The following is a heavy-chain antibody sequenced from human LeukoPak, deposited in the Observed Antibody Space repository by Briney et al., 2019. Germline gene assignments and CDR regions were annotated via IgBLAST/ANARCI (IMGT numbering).Heavy chain of an antibody. CDR3: ARSIGATEATSFDY. V-gene: IGHV4-39*01. J-gene: IGHJ4*02. CDR2: IYYNGNT. D-gene: IGHD1-1*01. Sequence: SETLSLTCTVSGGSISNNNYYWAWIRQPSGRRLEWIGRIYYNGNTCYNPSLRSRVTISVDTSKNQFSPRLSSVTAADTALYYCARSIGATEATSFDYWGQGTLVSVSS. CDR1: GGSISNNNYY.